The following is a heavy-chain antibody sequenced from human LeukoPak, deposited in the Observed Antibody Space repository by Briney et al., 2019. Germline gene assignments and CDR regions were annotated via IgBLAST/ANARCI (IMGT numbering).Heavy chain of an antibody. CDR2: IRSKAYGGTT. CDR3: TRDLSGSYPGAFDY. D-gene: IGHD1-26*01. V-gene: IGHV3-49*04. Sequence: GGSLRLSCTASGFTFGYYAMSWVRQAPGKGLEWEGFIRSKAYGGTTEYAASVKGRFTISRDDSKSIAYLQMNSLKTEDTAVYYCTRDLSGSYPGAFDYWGQGTLVTVSS. J-gene: IGHJ4*02. CDR1: GFTFGYYA.